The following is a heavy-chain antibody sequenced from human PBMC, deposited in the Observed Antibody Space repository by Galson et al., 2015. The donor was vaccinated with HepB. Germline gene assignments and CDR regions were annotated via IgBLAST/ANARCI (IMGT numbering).Heavy chain of an antibody. V-gene: IGHV7-4-1*02. Sequence: SVKVSCKASGYTFTSYAMNWVRQAPGQGLEWMGWINTNTGNPTYAQGFTGRFVFSLDTSVSTAYLQISSLKAEDTAVYYCARHGYCSSTSCYMEFDPWGQGTLVTVSS. D-gene: IGHD2-2*03. CDR2: INTNTGNP. J-gene: IGHJ5*02. CDR1: GYTFTSYA. CDR3: ARHGYCSSTSCYMEFDP.